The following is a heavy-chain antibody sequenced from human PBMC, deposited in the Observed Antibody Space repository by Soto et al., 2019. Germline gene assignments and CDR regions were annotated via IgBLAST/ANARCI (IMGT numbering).Heavy chain of an antibody. D-gene: IGHD6-13*01. CDR3: ARDLAAGNCDY. V-gene: IGHV1-18*01. CDR1: GYTFTSYG. CDR2: ISSYNGNT. J-gene: IGHJ4*02. Sequence: ASVKVSCKASGYTFTSYGISWVRQAPGQGLEWMGWISSYNGNTNYAQKLQGIVTMITDTSTSTAYMELRSLRSDDTAVYYCARDLAAGNCDYWGQGTLVTVS.